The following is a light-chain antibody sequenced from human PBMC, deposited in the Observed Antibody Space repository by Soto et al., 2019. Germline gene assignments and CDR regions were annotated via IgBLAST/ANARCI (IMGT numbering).Light chain of an antibody. CDR2: DAS. Sequence: DIQMTQSPSTLSASIGDRVTITCRPSQGITTFLAWYQQKPGKAPQILIYDASKLEPGVPSRLSGGGSGTEFTLTISSLQPDYFATYYCQQYSTYPLTFGGGTKVDIK. J-gene: IGKJ4*01. CDR1: QGITTF. V-gene: IGKV1-5*01. CDR3: QQYSTYPLT.